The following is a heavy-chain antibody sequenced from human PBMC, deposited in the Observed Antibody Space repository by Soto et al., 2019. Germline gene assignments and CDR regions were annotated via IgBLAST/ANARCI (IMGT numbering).Heavy chain of an antibody. CDR2: ISGSGGST. D-gene: IGHD6-25*01. CDR3: AKDGQASSVGYDWFDP. CDR1: GFTFSSYA. V-gene: IGHV3-23*01. J-gene: IGHJ5*02. Sequence: EVQLLESGGGLVQPGGSLRLSCAASGFTFSSYAMSWVRQAPGKGLEWVSAISGSGGSTYYADSVKGRFTISRDNSKNTLYLQMNSLRAEDTAVYYCAKDGQASSVGYDWFDPWGQGTLVTVSS.